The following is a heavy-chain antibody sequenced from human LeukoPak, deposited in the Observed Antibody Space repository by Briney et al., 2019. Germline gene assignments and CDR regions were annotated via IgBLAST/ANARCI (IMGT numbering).Heavy chain of an antibody. D-gene: IGHD2-21*01. V-gene: IGHV4-34*08. J-gene: IGHJ4*02. CDR2: INHSGSI. CDR3: AKRGPYYYFDS. CDR1: GFTFSDYY. Sequence: GSLRLSCAASGFTFSDYYMTWIRQPPGKGLEWIGEINHSGSINYNPSLKSRVTISVDTSKNQFSLKLSSVTAADTAVYYCAKRGPYYYFDSWGQGPLVTVSS.